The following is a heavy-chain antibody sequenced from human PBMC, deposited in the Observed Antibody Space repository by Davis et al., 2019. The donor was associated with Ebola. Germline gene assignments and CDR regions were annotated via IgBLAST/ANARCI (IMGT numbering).Heavy chain of an antibody. V-gene: IGHV1-46*01. CDR3: ARESPSTFWFDP. CDR2: INPTSGDI. J-gene: IGHJ5*02. D-gene: IGHD2/OR15-2a*01. CDR1: ASTSFAYF. Sequence: ASLMASCKASASTSFAYFVHWFRQPPGKGPEYLEMINPTSGDIIYAQKFQGRVTMTRDTSTSTVYMELSSLTSDDTAVYFCARESPSTFWFDPWGQGTLVTVSS.